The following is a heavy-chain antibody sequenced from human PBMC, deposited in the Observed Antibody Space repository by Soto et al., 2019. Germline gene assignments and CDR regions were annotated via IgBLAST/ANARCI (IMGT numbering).Heavy chain of an antibody. D-gene: IGHD4-17*01. Sequence: PGGSLRLSCAASGFTFSSYAMHWVRQAPGKGLEWVAVISYDGSNKYYADSVKGRFTISRDNSKNTLYLQMNSLRAEDTAVYYCAKDYGDNFYWGQGTLVTVSS. V-gene: IGHV3-30-3*01. J-gene: IGHJ4*02. CDR1: GFTFSSYA. CDR2: ISYDGSNK. CDR3: AKDYGDNFY.